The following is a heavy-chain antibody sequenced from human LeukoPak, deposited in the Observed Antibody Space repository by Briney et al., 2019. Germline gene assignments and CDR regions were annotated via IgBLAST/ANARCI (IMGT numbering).Heavy chain of an antibody. V-gene: IGHV4-30-4*08. CDR1: GFTFSDYY. J-gene: IGHJ4*02. CDR3: ASTSDYYDSSGNY. CDR2: IYYSGST. D-gene: IGHD3-22*01. Sequence: LRLSCAASGFTFSDYYWSWIRQPPGKGLEWIGYIYYSGSTYYNPSLKSRVTISVDTSKNQFSLKLSSVTAADTAVYYCASTSDYYDSSGNYWGQGTLVTVSS.